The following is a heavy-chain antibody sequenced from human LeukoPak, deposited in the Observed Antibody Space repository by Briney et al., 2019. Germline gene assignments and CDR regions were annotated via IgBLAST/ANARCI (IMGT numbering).Heavy chain of an antibody. CDR1: GFTFSNYA. V-gene: IGHV3-23*01. J-gene: IGHJ4*02. D-gene: IGHD3-10*01. Sequence: GGSLRLSCAASGFTFSNYAMNWVRQAPGKGLEWVSGMSGSDSTAYSADSVKGRFTISRDNSKNTLYLEMNSLRAEDTAVYYCAKGRSYDSGHYYNEDYFDYWGQGTLATVSS. CDR3: AKGRSYDSGHYYNEDYFDY. CDR2: MSGSDSTA.